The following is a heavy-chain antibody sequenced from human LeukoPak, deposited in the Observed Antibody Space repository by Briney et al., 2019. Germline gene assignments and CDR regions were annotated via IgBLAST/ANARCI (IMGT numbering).Heavy chain of an antibody. J-gene: IGHJ4*02. V-gene: IGHV3-23*01. CDR2: ISGSGGST. D-gene: IGHD1-7*01. CDR3: AKGSAWGTGTTYY. Sequence: PGGSLRLSCAASGFSFSSYWMHWVRQAPGKGLEWVSAISGSGGSTYYADSVKGRFTISRDNSKNTLYLQMNSLRAEDTAVYYCAKGSAWGTGTTYYWGQGTLVTVSS. CDR1: GFSFSSYW.